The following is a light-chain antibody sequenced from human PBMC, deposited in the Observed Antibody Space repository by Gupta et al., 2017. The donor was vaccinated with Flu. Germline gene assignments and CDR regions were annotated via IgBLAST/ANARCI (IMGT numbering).Light chain of an antibody. Sequence: DIQLTQSPSFLSASVGDRVTITCRASQDISSYLAWYQLKPGKAPKLLIYAASSLQSGVPSRFSGSGSGTEFTLTISRRQPEDFATYYGQQISSFPLFTFGPGTKVDI. V-gene: IGKV1-9*01. CDR3: QQISSFPLFT. CDR1: QDISSY. CDR2: AAS. J-gene: IGKJ3*01.